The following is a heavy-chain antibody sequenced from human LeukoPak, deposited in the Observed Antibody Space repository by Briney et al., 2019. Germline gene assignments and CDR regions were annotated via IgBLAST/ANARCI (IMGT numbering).Heavy chain of an antibody. Sequence: GGSLRLSCAASGFSFTTYWMSWVRQAPGKGLEWVANIKQDGTEKYYVDSVKGRFTISRDNSKNTLYLQMNSLRAEDTAVYYCAGELYGDYGGLVDYWGQGTLVTVSS. J-gene: IGHJ4*02. CDR3: AGELYGDYGGLVDY. D-gene: IGHD4-17*01. V-gene: IGHV3-7*01. CDR2: IKQDGTEK. CDR1: GFSFTTYW.